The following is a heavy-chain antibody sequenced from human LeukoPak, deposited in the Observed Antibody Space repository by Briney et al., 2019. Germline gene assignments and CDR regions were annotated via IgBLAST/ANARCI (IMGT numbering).Heavy chain of an antibody. Sequence: SETLSFTCTVSGGSISSYYWSWIRQPPGKGLEWIGYIYTSGSTNYNPSLKSRVTISVDTSKNQFSLKLSSVTAADTAVYYCARHRYYDSSGYAILAFDIWGQGTMVTVSS. D-gene: IGHD3-22*01. CDR3: ARHRYYDSSGYAILAFDI. V-gene: IGHV4-4*09. CDR2: IYTSGST. J-gene: IGHJ3*02. CDR1: GGSISSYY.